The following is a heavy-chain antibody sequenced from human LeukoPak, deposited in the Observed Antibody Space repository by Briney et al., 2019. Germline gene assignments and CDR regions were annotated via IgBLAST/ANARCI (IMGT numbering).Heavy chain of an antibody. Sequence: GGSLRLSCAASGFTFSDYYMSWVRQAPGKGLEWVSEISGSGGNTYYADSVKGRFTISRDNSKNTVYLQMNSLRAEDTAVYYCAKVGFSGSYDWFDPWGQGTLVTVSS. V-gene: IGHV3-23*01. CDR1: GFTFSDYY. CDR2: ISGSGGNT. D-gene: IGHD1-26*01. CDR3: AKVGFSGSYDWFDP. J-gene: IGHJ5*02.